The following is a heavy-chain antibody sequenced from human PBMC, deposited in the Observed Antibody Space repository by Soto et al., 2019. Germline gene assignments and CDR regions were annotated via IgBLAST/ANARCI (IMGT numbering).Heavy chain of an antibody. Sequence: GASVKVSCKASGGTFSSYAISWVRQAPGQGLEWMGGIIPIFGTANYAQKFQDRVTMTCDTSVSTAYLELSSLSSDDTALYYCAREASAVVSLDYWGQGALVTVSS. V-gene: IGHV1-69*06. CDR1: GGTFSSYA. CDR2: IIPIFGTA. D-gene: IGHD2-15*01. CDR3: AREASAVVSLDY. J-gene: IGHJ4*02.